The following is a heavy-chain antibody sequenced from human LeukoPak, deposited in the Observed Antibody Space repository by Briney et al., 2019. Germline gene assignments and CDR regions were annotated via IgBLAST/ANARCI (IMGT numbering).Heavy chain of an antibody. CDR3: ASGIKDYYDSSGYYPGAFDI. D-gene: IGHD3-22*01. CDR2: ISAYNGNT. Sequence: ASVKVSCKASGYTFTSYGISWVRQAPGRGLEWMGWISAYNGNTNYAQKLQGRVTMTTDTSTSTAYMELRSLRSDDTAVYYCASGIKDYYDSSGYYPGAFDIWGQGTMVTVSS. V-gene: IGHV1-18*01. CDR1: GYTFTSYG. J-gene: IGHJ3*02.